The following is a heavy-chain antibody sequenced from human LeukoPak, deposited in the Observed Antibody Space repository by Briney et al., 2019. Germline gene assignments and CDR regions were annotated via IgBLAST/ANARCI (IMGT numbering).Heavy chain of an antibody. J-gene: IGHJ4*02. V-gene: IGHV3-73*01. D-gene: IGHD3-3*01. CDR3: AGNYDSWTGLNY. Sequence: GGSLKLSCAASGFTFSGSAMHWVRQASGKGLEWVDHIGNKASNYATDYAPSLKGRFTISRDDSKDTAYLQVNSLKPEDTAVYYCAGNYDSWTGLNYWGLGTLVTVSS. CDR1: GFTFSGSA. CDR2: IGNKASNYAT.